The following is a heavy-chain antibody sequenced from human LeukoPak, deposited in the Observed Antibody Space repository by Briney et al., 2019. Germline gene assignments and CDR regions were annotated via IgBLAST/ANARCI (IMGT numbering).Heavy chain of an antibody. Sequence: ASVKVSCKASGSTFSSYAISWVRQAPGQGLEWRGRIIPIFGIANYAQKFQGRVTITADKSTSTAYMELSSLRSEDTAVYYCAESPLGATSVNFDYWGQGTLVTVSS. CDR1: GSTFSSYA. D-gene: IGHD1-26*01. CDR3: AESPLGATSVNFDY. V-gene: IGHV1-69*04. CDR2: IIPIFGIA. J-gene: IGHJ4*02.